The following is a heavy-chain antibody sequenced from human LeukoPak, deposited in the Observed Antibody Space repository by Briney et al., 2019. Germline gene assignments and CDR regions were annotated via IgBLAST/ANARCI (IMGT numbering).Heavy chain of an antibody. J-gene: IGHJ4*02. CDR1: GYTFTSYY. CDR2: INPSGGST. V-gene: IGHV1-46*01. Sequence: ASVKVSCKASGYTFTSYYMHWVRQAPGQGLEWMGIINPSGGSTSYAQKFQGRVTMTRDMSTSTVYMELSSLRSEDTAVYYCARDAGYYDTGYYFDYWGQGTLVTVSS. D-gene: IGHD3-22*01. CDR3: ARDAGYYDTGYYFDY.